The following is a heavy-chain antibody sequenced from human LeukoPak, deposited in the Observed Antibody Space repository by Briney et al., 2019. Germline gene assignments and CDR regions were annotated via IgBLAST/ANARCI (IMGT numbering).Heavy chain of an antibody. CDR2: IYYSGRP. J-gene: IGHJ6*03. CDR3: ARENYYGSGYYMDV. CDR1: GGSISSGGYY. Sequence: SETLSLTCTVSGGSISSGGYYWSWIRQHPGKGLEWIGYIYYSGRPSHTPSRKRRVTISVDTSKNPLSLTLSSVTAAGTPVYYCARENYYGSGYYMDVWGKGTTVTVSS. D-gene: IGHD3-10*01. V-gene: IGHV4-31*03.